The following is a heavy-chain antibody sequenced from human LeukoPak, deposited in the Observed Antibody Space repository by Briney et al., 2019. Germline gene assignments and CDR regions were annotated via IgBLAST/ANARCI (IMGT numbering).Heavy chain of an antibody. V-gene: IGHV3-30*18. D-gene: IGHD6-13*01. CDR2: ISYDGTNK. CDR3: AKDMTSLRPSSWYYFDY. J-gene: IGHJ4*02. Sequence: PGGSLRLSCAVSGFTFRSYGMHWVRQAPGKGLEWVAVISYDGTNKYYADSVRGRFTISRDNSKDTLFLQMNSLRGEDTAVYYCAKDMTSLRPSSWYYFDYWGQGTLVTVPS. CDR1: GFTFRSYG.